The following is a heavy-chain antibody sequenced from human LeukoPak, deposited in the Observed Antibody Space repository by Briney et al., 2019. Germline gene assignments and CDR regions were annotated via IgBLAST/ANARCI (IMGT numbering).Heavy chain of an antibody. V-gene: IGHV4-34*01. CDR2: INHSGST. D-gene: IGHD2-21*01. Sequence: PSETLSLTCAVYGGSFNTYYWSWIRQPPGKGLEWIGDINHSGSTNYNPSLKCRVTISVDTSKNQFSLKLSSVTAADTAVYYCARVRPSGDDAFDIWGQGTMVTVSS. CDR1: GGSFNTYY. J-gene: IGHJ3*02. CDR3: ARVRPSGDDAFDI.